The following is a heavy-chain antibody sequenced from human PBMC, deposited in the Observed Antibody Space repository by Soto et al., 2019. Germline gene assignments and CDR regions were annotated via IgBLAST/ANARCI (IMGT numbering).Heavy chain of an antibody. V-gene: IGHV4-31*03. D-gene: IGHD2-21*01. CDR3: ASSDPYYFFEY. Sequence: SETLSLTCTVSGGSISGGGHYWGWIRQPPGKGLEWIGFMYYTGDTYYNPSLKSRLSISVDTSMNQFSLELTSVTAADTAVYYCASSDPYYFFEYWGLGTLVTVSS. CDR1: GGSISGGGHY. J-gene: IGHJ4*02. CDR2: MYYTGDT.